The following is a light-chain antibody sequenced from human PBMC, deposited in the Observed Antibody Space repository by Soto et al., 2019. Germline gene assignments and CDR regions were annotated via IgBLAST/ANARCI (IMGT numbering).Light chain of an antibody. Sequence: EIVMTQSPATLSVSPGERATLSCRASQSVGSNLAWYQQKPGQAPRLLIYGASTRATGIPARFSGSGSGTDFTLTISSLQSEDFEVYYCQQYNNWPPLTFGGGTKVEI. CDR2: GAS. CDR1: QSVGSN. J-gene: IGKJ4*01. V-gene: IGKV3-15*01. CDR3: QQYNNWPPLT.